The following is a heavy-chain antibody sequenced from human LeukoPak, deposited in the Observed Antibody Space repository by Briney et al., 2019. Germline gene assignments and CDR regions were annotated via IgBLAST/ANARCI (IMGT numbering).Heavy chain of an antibody. D-gene: IGHD3-22*01. J-gene: IGHJ4*02. V-gene: IGHV4-39*01. CDR2: IYYSGTT. CDR3: ARQPAYESSGYYWGYYFDY. Sequence: PSETLSLTCTVSGGSISSSSYYWGWIRQPPGKGLEWIGSIYYSGTTYYNPSLKSRATVFVDMSKSQFSLRLTSVTAADTAVYYCARQPAYESSGYYWGYYFDYWGQGTLVTVSS. CDR1: GGSISSSSYY.